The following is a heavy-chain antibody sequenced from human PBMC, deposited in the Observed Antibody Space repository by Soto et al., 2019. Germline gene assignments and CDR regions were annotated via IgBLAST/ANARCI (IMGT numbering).Heavy chain of an antibody. D-gene: IGHD3-9*01. CDR3: SRDDSDWFFN. Sequence: PGGSLRLSCAASGFTFGDSALQWVSQASGKGLEWLGRIGSKGETYATAYAASVKGRFTISRDDSKNTAYLQMNSLESEDTAVYYCSRDDSDWFFNWGRGTLVTVSS. CDR1: GFTFGDSA. V-gene: IGHV3-73*01. J-gene: IGHJ4*02. CDR2: IGSKGETYAT.